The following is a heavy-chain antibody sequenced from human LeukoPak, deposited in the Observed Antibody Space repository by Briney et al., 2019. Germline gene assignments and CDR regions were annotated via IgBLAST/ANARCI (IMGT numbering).Heavy chain of an antibody. CDR1: GDSISSLF. D-gene: IGHD3-10*01. CDR3: ARDSGTTGEVKFDP. J-gene: IGHJ5*02. CDR2: IYGSRST. Sequence: PSETLSLTCTVSGDSISSLFLSWIRQPAGKGREWIGRIYGSRSTTYNPSLKSRVTMSVDTSKNQFSLELTSVTAADTDVYYCARDSGTTGEVKFDPWGHGILVTVSS. V-gene: IGHV4-4*07.